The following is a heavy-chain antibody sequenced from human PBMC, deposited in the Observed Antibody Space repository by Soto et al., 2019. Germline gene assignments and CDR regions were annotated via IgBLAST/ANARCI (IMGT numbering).Heavy chain of an antibody. J-gene: IGHJ3*02. Sequence: SETLSLTCTVSGGSISSSSYYWGWIRQPPGKGLEWIGSIYYSGSTYYNPSLKSRVTISVDTSKNQFSLKLSSVTAADTAVYYCARQHNWGGYGFAIWDQGTMVTVSS. V-gene: IGHV4-39*01. CDR3: ARQHNWGGYGFAI. CDR1: GGSISSSSYY. D-gene: IGHD1-1*01. CDR2: IYYSGST.